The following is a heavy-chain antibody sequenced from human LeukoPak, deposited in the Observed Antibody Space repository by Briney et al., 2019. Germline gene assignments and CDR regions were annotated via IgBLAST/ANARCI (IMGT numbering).Heavy chain of an antibody. J-gene: IGHJ5*02. CDR2: ISFDGSNK. V-gene: IGHV3-30-3*01. CDR1: GFTFNNYA. D-gene: IGHD3-16*01. Sequence: QPGGSLRLSCAASGFTFNNYAMNWVRQPPGKGLEWVAVISFDGSNKYYADSVKGQFTISRDNSKNTLYLQMNSLRAEDTAVYYCAREELGSSLGFDPWGQGTLVTVSS. CDR3: AREELGSSLGFDP.